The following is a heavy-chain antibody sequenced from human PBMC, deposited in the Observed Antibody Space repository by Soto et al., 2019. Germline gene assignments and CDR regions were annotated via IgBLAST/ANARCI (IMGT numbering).Heavy chain of an antibody. Sequence: SETLSLTCTVSGGSITSSKHYWSWIRQHPGKGLEWIGYIYLSGFTYSNPSLKSRVTMSIDTSKNQFSLKLSSVTAADTAVYYCARSMTTVVTLDYWGQGTLVTVSS. CDR2: IYLSGFT. J-gene: IGHJ4*02. V-gene: IGHV4-30-4*08. CDR1: GGSITSSKHY. D-gene: IGHD4-17*01. CDR3: ARSMTTVVTLDY.